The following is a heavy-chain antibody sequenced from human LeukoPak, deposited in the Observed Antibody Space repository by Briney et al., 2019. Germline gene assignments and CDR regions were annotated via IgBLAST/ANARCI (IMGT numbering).Heavy chain of an antibody. V-gene: IGHV1-69*04. CDR2: IIPILGIA. CDR1: GGTFSSYA. CDR3: ARDRRFCSGGSCYKSLDY. D-gene: IGHD2-15*01. J-gene: IGHJ4*02. Sequence: SAKVSCKASGGTFSSYAISWVRQAPGQGLEWMGRIIPILGIANYAQKLQGRVTMTTDTSTSTAYMELRSLRSDDTAVYYCARDRRFCSGGSCYKSLDYWGQGTLVTVSS.